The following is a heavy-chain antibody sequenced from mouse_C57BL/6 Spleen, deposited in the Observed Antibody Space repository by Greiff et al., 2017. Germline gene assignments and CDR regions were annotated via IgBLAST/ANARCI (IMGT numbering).Heavy chain of an antibody. V-gene: IGHV1-55*01. J-gene: IGHJ2*01. CDR1: GYTFTSYW. CDR2: IYPGSGST. CDR3: ARYHFDY. Sequence: QVQLQQPGAELVKPGASVKMSCKASGYTFTSYWITWVKQRPGQGLGWIGDIYPGSGSTNYNEKFKSKATLTVDTSSSTAYMRRSSLTSEDSAVYYCARYHFDYWGQGTTLTVSS.